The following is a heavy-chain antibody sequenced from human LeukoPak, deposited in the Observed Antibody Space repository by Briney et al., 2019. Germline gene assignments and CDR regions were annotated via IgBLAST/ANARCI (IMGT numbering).Heavy chain of an antibody. Sequence: GGSLRLSCAVSGFTFRTYWMHWVRQAPGKGLDWVGVIWFDGSNRYYADSVKGRFTISRDNSKNTLYLQVNSVRAEDTAVYYCARDTSGYYDYWGQGALVTVSS. D-gene: IGHD2-15*01. V-gene: IGHV3-33*08. CDR1: GFTFRTYW. CDR2: IWFDGSNR. J-gene: IGHJ4*02. CDR3: ARDTSGYYDY.